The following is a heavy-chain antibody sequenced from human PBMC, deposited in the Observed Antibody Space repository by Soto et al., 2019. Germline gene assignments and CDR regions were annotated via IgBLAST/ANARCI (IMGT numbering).Heavy chain of an antibody. D-gene: IGHD2-2*01. CDR2: IIPIFGTA. Sequence: QVQLVQSGAEVKKPGSSVKVSCKASGGTFSSYAISWVRQAPGQGLEWMGGIIPIFGTANYAQKFQGRVTITADKSTGTASMELSSLSSEDTAVYYCAREVGHIVVVPADIGWFDPCGQGSLVTVSS. J-gene: IGHJ5*02. CDR3: AREVGHIVVVPADIGWFDP. CDR1: GGTFSSYA. V-gene: IGHV1-69*06.